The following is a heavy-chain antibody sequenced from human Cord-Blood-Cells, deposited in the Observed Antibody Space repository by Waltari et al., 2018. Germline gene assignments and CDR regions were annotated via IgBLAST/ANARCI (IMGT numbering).Heavy chain of an antibody. CDR3: ARDGGY. CDR2: IKQDGSEK. Sequence: EVQLVESGGGLVQPGGSLRLSCAASGFTFSSSWMSWVRQAPGKGLGWGANIKQDGSEKYYVDSVKCRFTISRDNAKNSLYLQMNSLRAEDTAVYYCARDGGYWGQGTLVTVSS. CDR1: GFTFSSSW. J-gene: IGHJ4*02. D-gene: IGHD3-10*01. V-gene: IGHV3-7*01.